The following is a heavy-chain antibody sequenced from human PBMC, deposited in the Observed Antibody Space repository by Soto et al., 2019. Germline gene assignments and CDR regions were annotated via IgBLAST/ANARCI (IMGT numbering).Heavy chain of an antibody. D-gene: IGHD2-2*01. V-gene: IGHV3-20*01. CDR2: INWNGGST. CDR1: GFTFDDYG. Sequence: GGSLRLSCAASGFTFDDYGMSWVRQAPGKGLEWVSGINWNGGSTGYADSVKGRFTISRDNAKNSPYLQMNSLRAEDTALYHCARSQDYCSSTSCYSGAFDIWGQGTMVTVSS. J-gene: IGHJ3*02. CDR3: ARSQDYCSSTSCYSGAFDI.